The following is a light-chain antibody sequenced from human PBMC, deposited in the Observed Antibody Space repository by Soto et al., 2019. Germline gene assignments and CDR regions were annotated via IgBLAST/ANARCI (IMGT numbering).Light chain of an antibody. J-gene: IGLJ2*01. V-gene: IGLV1-44*01. CDR1: SSNIGSNT. CDR3: AAWDDSMHGYVV. CDR2: SNN. Sequence: QPVLTQPPSASGSPGRRVTISCSGSSSNIGSNTVNWYQQLPGTAPKLLIYSNNQRPSGVPDRFSGSKSGTSASLAISVLQSEDEADYYCAAWDDSMHGYVVFGGGTKLNDL.